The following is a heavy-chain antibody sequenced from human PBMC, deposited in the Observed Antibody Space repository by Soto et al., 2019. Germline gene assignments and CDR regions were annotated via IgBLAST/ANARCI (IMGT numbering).Heavy chain of an antibody. Sequence: EVQLLESGGGLVQPGGSLRLSCAASGFTFSDYAMIWVRQAPEKGLEWVSGISGSGGGTYYADSVKGRFTISRDNSMNTLYLQMNSLRAEDTAVYYCAKVIPNTDYWGQGTLVTVSS. J-gene: IGHJ4*02. CDR2: ISGSGGGT. CDR3: AKVIPNTDY. V-gene: IGHV3-23*01. CDR1: GFTFSDYA.